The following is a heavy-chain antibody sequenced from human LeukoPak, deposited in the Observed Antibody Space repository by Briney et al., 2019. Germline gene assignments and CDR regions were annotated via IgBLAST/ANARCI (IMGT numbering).Heavy chain of an antibody. CDR2: ISSSGSTI. Sequence: PGGSLRLSCAASGFTFRDYYMSWIREAPGKGLEWVSYISSSGSTIYYADSVKGRFTISRDNAKNSLYLQMNSLRAEDTAVYYCARGYCSGGSCYQFDYWGQGTLVTVSS. CDR1: GFTFRDYY. J-gene: IGHJ4*02. CDR3: ARGYCSGGSCYQFDY. V-gene: IGHV3-11*01. D-gene: IGHD2-15*01.